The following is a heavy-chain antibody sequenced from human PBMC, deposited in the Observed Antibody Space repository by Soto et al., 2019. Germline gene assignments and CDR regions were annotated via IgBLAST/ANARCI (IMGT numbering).Heavy chain of an antibody. J-gene: IGHJ4*02. V-gene: IGHV4-59*08. CDR2: IYHSGTT. CDR3: ARLPAATEYYFDS. Sequence: GLVKPSETLSLNCTVSGASISNYFWSWIRQPPGKGLEYIGYIYHSGTTNYNPSLKSRVTISLDTSMNQFSLTLSSVTAADTAMYYCARLPAATEYYFDSWGQGALVTVSS. CDR1: GASISNYF. D-gene: IGHD2-2*01.